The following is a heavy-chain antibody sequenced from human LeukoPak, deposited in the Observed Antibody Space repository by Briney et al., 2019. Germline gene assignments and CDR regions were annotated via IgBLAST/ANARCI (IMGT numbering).Heavy chain of an antibody. J-gene: IGHJ4*02. CDR3: ARDAISGGGHDY. V-gene: IGHV3-7*01. D-gene: IGHD3-10*01. CDR2: IKEDASEK. Sequence: PGGSLRLSCAASTFTFSSYWMSWVRQAPGKGLEWVANIKEDASEKYYVDSVKGRFTISRDNAKNSLYLQMNSLRAEDTAVYYCARDAISGGGHDYWGQGTLVTVSS. CDR1: TFTFSSYW.